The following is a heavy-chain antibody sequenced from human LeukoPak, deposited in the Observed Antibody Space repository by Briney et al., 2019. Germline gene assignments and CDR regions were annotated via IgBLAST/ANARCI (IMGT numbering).Heavy chain of an antibody. CDR2: ISNDGDT. CDR1: GFTVSSNY. J-gene: IGHJ4*02. V-gene: IGHV3-53*01. D-gene: IGHD6-19*01. Sequence: GGSLRLSCAASGFTVSSNYMSWVRQGPGKGLECVSVISNDGDTYYADSVKGRFTISRDTSKNTESLQMNSLRAEDTAVYYCAGDKTTGGWYEFDYWGQGTLVTVSS. CDR3: AGDKTTGGWYEFDY.